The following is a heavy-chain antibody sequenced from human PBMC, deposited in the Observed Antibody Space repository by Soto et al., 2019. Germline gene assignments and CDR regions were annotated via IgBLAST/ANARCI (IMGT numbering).Heavy chain of an antibody. J-gene: IGHJ3*02. CDR2: INAGNGNT. V-gene: IGHV1-3*01. CDR1: GYTFTSYA. D-gene: IGHD3-10*01. CDR3: VRDMRWFGELSDAFDI. Sequence: QVQLVQSGAEVKKPGASVKVSCKASGYTFTSYAMHWVRQAPGQRLEWMGWINAGNGNTKYSQKFQGRVTITRDTSASTAYMDLSSLRSEDTAVYYCVRDMRWFGELSDAFDIWGQGTMVTVSS.